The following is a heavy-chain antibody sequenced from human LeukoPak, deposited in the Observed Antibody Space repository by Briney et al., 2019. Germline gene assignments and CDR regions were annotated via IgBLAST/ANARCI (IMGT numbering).Heavy chain of an antibody. CDR3: ASQGVIAARPLDY. J-gene: IGHJ4*02. D-gene: IGHD6-6*01. V-gene: IGHV4-30-4*08. Sequence: TSETLSLTCTVSGGSISSGDYYWSWIRQPPGKGLEWIGYIYYSGSTYYTPSLKSRVTISVDTSKNQFSLKLSSVTAADTAVYYCASQGVIAARPLDYWGQGTLVTVSS. CDR1: GGSISSGDYY. CDR2: IYYSGST.